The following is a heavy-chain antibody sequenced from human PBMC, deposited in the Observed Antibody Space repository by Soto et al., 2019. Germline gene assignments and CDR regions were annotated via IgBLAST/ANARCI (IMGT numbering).Heavy chain of an antibody. J-gene: IGHJ4*02. CDR2: IYYSGST. Sequence: XATLSLTCTASGGSISSSSYYWGWIREPPGKGLEWIGSIYYSGSTYYNPSLKSRVTISVDTSKNQFSLKLSSVTAADTAVYYCARHGDVTTSAYYFDYWGQGTLVTVSS. V-gene: IGHV4-39*01. D-gene: IGHD4-17*01. CDR1: GGSISSSSYY. CDR3: ARHGDVTTSAYYFDY.